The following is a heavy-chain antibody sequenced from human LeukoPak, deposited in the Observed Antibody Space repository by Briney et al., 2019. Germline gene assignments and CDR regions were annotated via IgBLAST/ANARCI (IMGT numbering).Heavy chain of an antibody. J-gene: IGHJ4*02. CDR2: MNPDSGKT. V-gene: IGHV1-8*03. Sequence: GASVKVSCKASGYTFINHDVNWVRQATGQRLEWMGWMNPDSGKTGYAQKFQGRVTITRNTSISTAYMELSSLGSEDTAVYYCARGGITLVRGAIDYWGQGTLVTVSS. CDR3: ARGGITLVRGAIDY. D-gene: IGHD3-10*01. CDR1: GYTFINHD.